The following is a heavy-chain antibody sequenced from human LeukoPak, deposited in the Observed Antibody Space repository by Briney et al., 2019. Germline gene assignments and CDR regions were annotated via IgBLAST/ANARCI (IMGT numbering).Heavy chain of an antibody. V-gene: IGHV3-7*04. Sequence: GVSLRLSCAVSGFTFSNFWMSWVRQARGGGRECVPNIHPEGKEKYHVELVKGSFTISRENAKNLLFLQMTGLRVEATVVYYCARGDDFSGDHWGQGTLVTVSS. D-gene: IGHD1-1*01. J-gene: IGHJ4*02. CDR2: IHPEGKEK. CDR1: GFTFSNFW. CDR3: ARGDDFSGDH.